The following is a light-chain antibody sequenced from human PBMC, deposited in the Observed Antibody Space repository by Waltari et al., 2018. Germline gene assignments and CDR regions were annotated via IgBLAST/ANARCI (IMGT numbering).Light chain of an antibody. CDR3: QQYFSYSPGFT. CDR2: QAS. J-gene: IGKJ4*01. V-gene: IGKV1-5*03. Sequence: DIQMTQSPSTLSASVGDRVTLTCRASQRIGSSLAWYQQKPGKAPTLLIYQASSLESGVPSRFSGGGSGTEFTLTINSLQPDDFATYYCQQYFSYSPGFTFGGGTKVEIK. CDR1: QRIGSS.